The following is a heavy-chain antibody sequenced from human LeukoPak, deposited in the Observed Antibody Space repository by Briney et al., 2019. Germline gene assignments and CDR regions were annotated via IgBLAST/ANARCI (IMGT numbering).Heavy chain of an antibody. D-gene: IGHD4-11*01. CDR2: IYHSGST. Sequence: PSETLSLTCTVSGGSISSGGYYWSWIRQPPGKGLEWIGYIYHSGSTYYNPSLKSRVTISVDRSKNQFSLKLSSVTAADTAVYYCASVDLENRDDYIRDYWGQGTLVTVSS. CDR3: ASVDLENRDDYIRDY. V-gene: IGHV4-30-2*01. J-gene: IGHJ4*02. CDR1: GGSISSGGYY.